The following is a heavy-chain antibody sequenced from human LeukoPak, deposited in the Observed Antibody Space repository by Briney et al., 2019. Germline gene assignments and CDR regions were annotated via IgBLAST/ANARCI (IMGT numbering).Heavy chain of an antibody. CDR3: AKMEGYFDY. D-gene: IGHD3-3*01. CDR2: ITGSGSIT. J-gene: IGHJ4*02. V-gene: IGHV3-23*01. CDR1: GFTFSSQG. Sequence: QTGGSLRLFCAASGFTFSSQGMSWVRQAPGKGLEWVSAITGSGSITYYSDSVKGRFTISRDKSKNTVYLQLNSLRVEDTAVYYCAKMEGYFDYWGQGTLVTVSS.